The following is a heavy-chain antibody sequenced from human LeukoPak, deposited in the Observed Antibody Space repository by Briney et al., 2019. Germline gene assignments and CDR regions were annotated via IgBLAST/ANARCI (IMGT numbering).Heavy chain of an antibody. J-gene: IGHJ6*02. V-gene: IGHV3-33*08. Sequence: GGSLRLSCAASGFTFSNAWMSWVRQAPGKGLEWVAVIWYDGSNKYYPDSVKGRFMISRDNFKNTLYLEMNSLRAEDTAIYYCAREMVRGAYYFYALEVWGQGTSVTVSS. CDR1: GFTFSNAW. CDR3: AREMVRGAYYFYALEV. CDR2: IWYDGSNK. D-gene: IGHD3-10*01.